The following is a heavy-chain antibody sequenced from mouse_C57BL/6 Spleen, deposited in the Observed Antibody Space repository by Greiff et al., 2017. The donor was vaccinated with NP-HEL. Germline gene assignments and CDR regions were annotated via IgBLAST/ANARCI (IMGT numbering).Heavy chain of an antibody. V-gene: IGHV1-62-2*01. CDR1: GYTFTEYT. CDR3: ARHEGPHYYGSSSAWFAY. J-gene: IGHJ3*01. Sequence: QVHVKQSGAELVKPGASVKLSCKASGYTFTEYTIHWVKQRSGQGLEWIGWFYPGSGSIKYNEKFKDKATLTADKSSSTVYMELSRLTSEDSAVYFCARHEGPHYYGSSSAWFAYWGQGTLVTVSA. D-gene: IGHD1-1*01. CDR2: FYPGSGSI.